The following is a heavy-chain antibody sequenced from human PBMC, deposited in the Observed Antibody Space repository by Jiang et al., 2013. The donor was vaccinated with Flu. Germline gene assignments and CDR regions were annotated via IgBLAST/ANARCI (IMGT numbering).Heavy chain of an antibody. Sequence: LALIYWDDDKRYSPSLKSRLTITKDTSKNQVVLTMTNMDPVDTATYYCAHRRGWRWLLNWFDPWGQGTLVTVSS. V-gene: IGHV2-5*02. J-gene: IGHJ5*02. CDR2: IYWDDDK. CDR3: AHRRGWRWLLNWFDP. D-gene: IGHD5-24*01.